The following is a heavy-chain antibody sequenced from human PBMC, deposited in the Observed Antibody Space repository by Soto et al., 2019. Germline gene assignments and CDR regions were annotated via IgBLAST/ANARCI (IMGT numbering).Heavy chain of an antibody. V-gene: IGHV1-2*02. CDR2: INPDNGAA. Sequence: GASVKVSCKVSGYTFTGYYLHWARQAPGQGLEWMGWINPDNGAANYAQQFQGRVTMTRDTSISTVYLEFSSLRSDDTAVYFCARGEDYRWLFPYLDYWGQGALVTVSS. D-gene: IGHD2-8*02. J-gene: IGHJ4*02. CDR3: ARGEDYRWLFPYLDY. CDR1: GYTFTGYY.